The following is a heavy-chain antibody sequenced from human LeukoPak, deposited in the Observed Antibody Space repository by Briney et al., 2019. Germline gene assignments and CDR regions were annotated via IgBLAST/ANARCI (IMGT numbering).Heavy chain of an antibody. CDR1: EVTVTSNY. CDR3: AKGLPGFGDLLDVWNY. Sequence: RGSLRLSCAASEVTVTSNYLSGVGQAPGKGLQWVSVIYPGGDIYYSDSVKGRFTISRDNSKNTLYLQMNSLRAEDTALYYCAKGLPGFGDLLDVWNYWGQGILVTVSS. J-gene: IGHJ4*02. CDR2: IYPGGDI. D-gene: IGHD3-10*01. V-gene: IGHV3-53*01.